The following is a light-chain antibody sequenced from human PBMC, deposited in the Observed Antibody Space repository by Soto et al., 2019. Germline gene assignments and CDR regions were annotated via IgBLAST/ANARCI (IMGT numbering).Light chain of an antibody. J-gene: IGKJ3*01. Sequence: DIVMTQSPDSLAVSLGERASINCRSNQSVLYSSNDKNYLAWYQQKPGQSPKLLIYWASSRESGVPARFSGRGSGTEFTLTISSLQAEDVAFYYCQQYYTTPFTFGPGTIVEIK. CDR2: WAS. CDR1: QSVLYSSNDKNY. CDR3: QQYYTTPFT. V-gene: IGKV4-1*01.